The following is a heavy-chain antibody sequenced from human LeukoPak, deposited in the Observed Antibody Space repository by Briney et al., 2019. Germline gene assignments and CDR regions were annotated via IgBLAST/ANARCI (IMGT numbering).Heavy chain of an antibody. CDR1: GFTFSRYS. D-gene: IGHD2-2*01. CDR3: ARDPPLGSCSTISCPHLDY. V-gene: IGHV3-21*01. CDR2: ISSSSFI. J-gene: IGHJ4*02. Sequence: PGGSLRLSCAASGFTFSRYSMNWVRQAPGKGLEWVSSISSSSFIYYADSVKGLFTISRDNAKNSLYLQMNSLRAEDTAVYYCARDPPLGSCSTISCPHLDYWGQGTLVTVSS.